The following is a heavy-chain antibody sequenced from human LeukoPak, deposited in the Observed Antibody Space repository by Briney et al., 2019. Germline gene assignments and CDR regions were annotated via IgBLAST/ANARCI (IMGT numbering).Heavy chain of an antibody. J-gene: IGHJ3*02. Sequence: SETLSLTCTVSADSISTSNYYWGWIRQPPGKGLEWIGSVYYTGRTYDNPSLKSRGTISVDTSKNQFSLKLSSVTAADTAVYYCATTPHYEGGGFDIWGQGTMVTVSS. V-gene: IGHV4-39*01. CDR3: ATTPHYEGGGFDI. D-gene: IGHD3-16*01. CDR1: ADSISTSNYY. CDR2: VYYTGRT.